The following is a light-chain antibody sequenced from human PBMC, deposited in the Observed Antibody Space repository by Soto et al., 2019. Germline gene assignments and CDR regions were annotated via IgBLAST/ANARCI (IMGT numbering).Light chain of an antibody. V-gene: IGKV3-11*01. CDR3: PQRSNWPPA. CDR1: QSVSRN. J-gene: IGKJ4*01. Sequence: EIVMTQSPATLSVSPGERATLSCRASQSVSRNLAWYQQKPGQPPRLLIYGAFNRAAGIPARFSGSGSGTDFTLTISSLEPEDFAVYYCPQRSNWPPAFGGGTKVDIK. CDR2: GAF.